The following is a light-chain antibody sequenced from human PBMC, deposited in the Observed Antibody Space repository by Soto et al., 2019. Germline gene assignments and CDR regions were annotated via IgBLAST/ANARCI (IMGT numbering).Light chain of an antibody. CDR3: ASWDDRLRGSVV. Sequence: QSVLTHQPSVSGTPGQRVTISCSGGSSNIGSNYVYWYQQFQGRAPKLLMYYNDQRPSGVPDRFSGSKSGTTASLAISGLRFEDAAEYRCASWDDRLRGSVVFGGGTQLTVL. V-gene: IGLV1-47*01. CDR2: YND. CDR1: SSNIGSNY. J-gene: IGLJ2*01.